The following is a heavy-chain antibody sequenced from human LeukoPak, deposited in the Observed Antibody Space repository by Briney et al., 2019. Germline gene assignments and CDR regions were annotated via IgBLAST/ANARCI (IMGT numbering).Heavy chain of an antibody. CDR2: INHSGST. CDR1: GGSFSGYY. Sequence: SETLSLTXAVYGGSFSGYYWSWIRQPPGKGLEWIGEINHSGSTNYNPSLKSRVTISVDTSKNQFSLKLSSVTAADTAVYYCARSPPGIVGATAYWFDPWGQGTLVTVSS. D-gene: IGHD1-26*01. V-gene: IGHV4-34*01. J-gene: IGHJ5*02. CDR3: ARSPPGIVGATAYWFDP.